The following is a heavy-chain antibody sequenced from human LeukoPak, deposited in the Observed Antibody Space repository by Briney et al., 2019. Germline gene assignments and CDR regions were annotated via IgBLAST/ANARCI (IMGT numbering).Heavy chain of an antibody. J-gene: IGHJ6*02. Sequence: GRSLRLSCAASGFTFSSYGMHWVRQAPGKGLEWVAFISYDGRNKYYVDSVKGRFTISRDNSKNTLYLQMNSLRAEDTAVYYCVCGYSGLDVWGQGTTVTVSS. V-gene: IGHV3-30*03. CDR1: GFTFSSYG. CDR3: VCGYSGLDV. D-gene: IGHD5-12*01. CDR2: ISYDGRNK.